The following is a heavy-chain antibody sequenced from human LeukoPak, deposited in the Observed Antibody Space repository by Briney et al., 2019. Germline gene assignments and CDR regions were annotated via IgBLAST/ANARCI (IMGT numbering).Heavy chain of an antibody. V-gene: IGHV3-23*01. CDR1: GFTFSSYA. CDR3: AKVPWGYCSSTSCYFGYFDY. J-gene: IGHJ4*02. Sequence: PGGSLRLSCAASGFTFSSYAMSWVRQAPGKGLEWVSAISGSGGSTCYADSVKGRFTISRDNSKNTLYLQMNSLRAEDTAVYYCAKVPWGYCSSTSCYFGYFDYWGQGTLVTVSS. CDR2: ISGSGGST. D-gene: IGHD2-2*01.